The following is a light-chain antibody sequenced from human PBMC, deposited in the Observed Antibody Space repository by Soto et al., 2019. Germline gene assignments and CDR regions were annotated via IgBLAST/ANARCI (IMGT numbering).Light chain of an antibody. CDR1: SSDVGGYNY. CDR2: GVS. CDR3: SSYTSSNPRL. V-gene: IGLV2-14*01. Sequence: QSALTQPASVSGSPGQSITISCTGTSSDVGGYNYVSWYQQHPGKAPKLMIYGVSNRPTGVSNRFSGSKSGNTASLTISGLQAEDEADYYCSSYTSSNPRLFGGGTKVTVL. J-gene: IGLJ3*02.